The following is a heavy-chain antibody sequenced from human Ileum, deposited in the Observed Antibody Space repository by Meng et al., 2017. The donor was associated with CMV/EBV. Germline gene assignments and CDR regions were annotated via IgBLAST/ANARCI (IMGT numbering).Heavy chain of an antibody. CDR2: ITGSGDII. CDR3: ARGNYGFDY. J-gene: IGHJ4*02. CDR1: GFPFGAYY. D-gene: IGHD4-17*01. Sequence: LRLAFAASGFPFGAYYMTWVRQAPGKGLEWVSYITGSGDIIYYADSVKGRFTISRDNAKSSLYLEINSLRAEDTAVYYCARGNYGFDYWGQGTLVTVSS. V-gene: IGHV3-11*01.